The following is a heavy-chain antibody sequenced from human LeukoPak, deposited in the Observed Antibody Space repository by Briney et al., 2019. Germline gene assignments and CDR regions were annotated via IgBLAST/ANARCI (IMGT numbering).Heavy chain of an antibody. CDR1: GFTFSNTW. CDR3: SAGFSASRFDF. V-gene: IGHV3-15*01. Sequence: GGSLRLSCAASGFTFSNTWLSWVRQAPGQGLEWVGRSKSTTDGGTSDYAAPENGRITISRDDSKNTLYLLLARMTTDDTAGYYGSAGFSASRFDFCGQGTLVTVSS. CDR2: SKSTTDGGTS. J-gene: IGHJ4*02. D-gene: IGHD3-10*01.